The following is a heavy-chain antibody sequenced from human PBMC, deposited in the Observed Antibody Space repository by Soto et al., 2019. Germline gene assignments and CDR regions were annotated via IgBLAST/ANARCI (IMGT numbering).Heavy chain of an antibody. V-gene: IGHV3-15*01. CDR3: TTGWSSKDY. J-gene: IGHJ4*02. CDR1: GFIFSNAW. D-gene: IGHD6-13*01. CDR2: IKSESDGGTT. Sequence: EVQLVESGGGLVKPGGSLRLSCAASGFIFSNAWMNWVRQTPGKGLEWVGRIKSESDGGTTDYAAPVKGRFIISRDDSKNMLYLQVSSLKLEDTAVYYCTTGWSSKDYWGQGTLVTVSS.